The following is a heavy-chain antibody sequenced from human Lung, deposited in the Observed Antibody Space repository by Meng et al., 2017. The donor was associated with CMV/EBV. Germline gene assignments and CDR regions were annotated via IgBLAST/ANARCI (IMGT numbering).Heavy chain of an antibody. CDR1: GGSFSGYY. V-gene: IGHV4-34*01. D-gene: IGHD3-10*01. CDR2: INHSGST. J-gene: IGHJ4*02. Sequence: GSLRLSCAVYGGSFSGYYWSWIRQPPGKGLERIGEINHSGSTNYNPSLKSRVTISVDTSKNQFSLKLSSVTAADTAVYYCARVIRTMVRGVIDYWGQGTLVTVSS. CDR3: ARVIRTMVRGVIDY.